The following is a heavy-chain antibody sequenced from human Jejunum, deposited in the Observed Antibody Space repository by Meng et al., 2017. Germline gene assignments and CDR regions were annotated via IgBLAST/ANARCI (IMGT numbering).Heavy chain of an antibody. J-gene: IGHJ4*02. CDR2: INSNSGGT. V-gene: IGHV1-2*06. Sequence: QVQADQSGAEVKKPGASVKVSCKAPGLTFTGHHMHWVRQVPGQGFEWMGRINSNSGGTNYAQKFKGRFTTTSDYMELSRLTSDDTAVYYCARVPYNYDNGGYYYRWGQGTLVTVSS. CDR1: GLTFTGHH. CDR3: ARVPYNYDNGGYYYR. D-gene: IGHD3-22*01.